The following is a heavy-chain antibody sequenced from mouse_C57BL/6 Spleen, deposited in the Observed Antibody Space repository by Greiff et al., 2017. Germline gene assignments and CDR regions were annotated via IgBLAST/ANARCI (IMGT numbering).Heavy chain of an antibody. CDR1: GFSLTSYG. CDR2: IWGDGST. Sequence: VKVVESGPGLVAPSQSLSITCTVSGFSLTSYGVSWVRQPPGKGLEWLGVIWGDGSTNYHSALISRLSISKDNSKSQVCLKLNSLQTDETATYYCAKVGLRRGGYAMDGWGQGTSVTVSS. J-gene: IGHJ4*01. D-gene: IGHD2-4*01. V-gene: IGHV2-3*01. CDR3: AKVGLRRGGYAMDG.